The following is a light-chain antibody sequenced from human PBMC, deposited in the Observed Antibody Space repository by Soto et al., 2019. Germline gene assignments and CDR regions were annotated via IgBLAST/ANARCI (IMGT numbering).Light chain of an antibody. CDR1: QSISSW. Sequence: DIQMTQSPSTLSVSVGDRVTITCRASQSISSWLAWYQQKPGKAPNLLIYKASSLQSGVPSRFTGSGSGTEFTLTISSLQPDDFATYYCQQYDSYSLTFGGGTKVEIK. CDR3: QQYDSYSLT. V-gene: IGKV1-5*03. CDR2: KAS. J-gene: IGKJ4*01.